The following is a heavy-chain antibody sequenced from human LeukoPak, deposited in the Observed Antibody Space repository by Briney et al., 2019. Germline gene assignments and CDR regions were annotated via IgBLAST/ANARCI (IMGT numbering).Heavy chain of an antibody. V-gene: IGHV1-2*02. J-gene: IGHJ4*02. CDR1: GYTFTGYY. D-gene: IGHD3-16*02. CDR3: ARNVITFGGVIVLSAY. CDR2: INPNSGGT. Sequence: ASVTVSFKASGYTFTGYYMHWVRQAPGQGLEWMGWINPNSGGTNYAQKFQGRVTMTRDTSISTAYMELSRLRSDDTAVYYCARNVITFGGVIVLSAYWGQGTLVTVSS.